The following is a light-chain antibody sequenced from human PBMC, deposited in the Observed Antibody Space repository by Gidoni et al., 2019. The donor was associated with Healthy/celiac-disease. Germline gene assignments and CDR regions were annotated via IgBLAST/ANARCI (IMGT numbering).Light chain of an antibody. Sequence: DIQMTQSPSSLSASVGDRVTITCRASKSISSKLNWYEQKTRKAPNLLIYAASSLQSGVPSRFSGSQSGSDFTLTISNLQPEDFATYYCQQSYSTRVTFGGGTKVEIK. V-gene: IGKV1-39*01. J-gene: IGKJ4*01. CDR2: AAS. CDR1: KSISSK. CDR3: QQSYSTRVT.